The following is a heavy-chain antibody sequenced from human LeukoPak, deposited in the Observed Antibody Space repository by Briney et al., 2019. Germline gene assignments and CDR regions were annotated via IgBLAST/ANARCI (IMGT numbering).Heavy chain of an antibody. V-gene: IGHV3-7*01. CDR2: INQDGSDN. CDR3: ARGRGSFES. D-gene: IGHD3-10*01. Sequence: GGSLRPSCAASGFDFSSYWMTWVRQAPEKGLEWVASINQDGSDNRYVDSVKGRFTISRDNAKNSLYLQMDTLRAEDTALYYCARGRGSFESWGQGSLVTVSS. J-gene: IGHJ4*02. CDR1: GFDFSSYW.